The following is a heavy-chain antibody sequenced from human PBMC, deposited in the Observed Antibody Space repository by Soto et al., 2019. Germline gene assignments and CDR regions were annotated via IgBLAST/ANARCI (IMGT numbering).Heavy chain of an antibody. J-gene: IGHJ6*03. Sequence: EVQLVESGGGLVQPGGSLRLSCAASGFTFSSYWMSWVRQAPGKGLEWVANIKQDGSEKYYVDSVKGRFTISRDNAKNSLYLQINSLRAEDTAVYYCARGMKFGELLLYYYYYYMDVWGKGTTVTVSS. CDR2: IKQDGSEK. CDR1: GFTFSSYW. CDR3: ARGMKFGELLLYYYYYYMDV. D-gene: IGHD3-10*01. V-gene: IGHV3-7*01.